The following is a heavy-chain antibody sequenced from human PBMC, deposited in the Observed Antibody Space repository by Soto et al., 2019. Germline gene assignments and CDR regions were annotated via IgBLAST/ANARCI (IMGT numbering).Heavy chain of an antibody. J-gene: IGHJ5*02. V-gene: IGHV4-59*12. CDR2: IYYRGNT. D-gene: IGHD3-16*01. CDR1: GGSIGTYY. Sequence: PSETLSLTCTVSGGSIGTYYWSWIRQPPGKGLEWIGYIYYRGNTDYNPSLKSRVTISLDTPKNQFSLKLSSVTAADTAVYYCARVWGGSNGFDPWGQGTLVTVSS. CDR3: ARVWGGSNGFDP.